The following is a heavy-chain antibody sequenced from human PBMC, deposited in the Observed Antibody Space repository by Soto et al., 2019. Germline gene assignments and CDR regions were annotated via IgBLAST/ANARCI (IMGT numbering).Heavy chain of an antibody. CDR3: AKAGGGYEYYFDY. J-gene: IGHJ4*02. Sequence: EVQLLESGGGLVQPGGSLRLSCAASGFTFTSYAMTWVRQAPGKGLEWVSAISSSGSSTYYADSVKGRFTISRDNSKHTLYLQMNSLRAEDTAVYYCAKAGGGYEYYFDYWGQGILVTVSS. D-gene: IGHD5-12*01. CDR2: ISSSGSST. V-gene: IGHV3-23*01. CDR1: GFTFTSYA.